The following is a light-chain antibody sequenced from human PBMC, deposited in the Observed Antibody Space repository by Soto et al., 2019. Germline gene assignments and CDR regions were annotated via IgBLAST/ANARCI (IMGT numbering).Light chain of an antibody. J-gene: IGKJ4*01. CDR3: QQYSTSPLT. CDR1: QSVTSY. Sequence: EIVMTQSPATVSVSPGERATLSCRASQSVTSYLAWYQQKPGQAPRLLIYDASNRATGIPARFSGSGSGTDFTLTISSLEPEDFAVYYCQQYSTSPLTFGGGTKVDI. CDR2: DAS. V-gene: IGKV3-11*01.